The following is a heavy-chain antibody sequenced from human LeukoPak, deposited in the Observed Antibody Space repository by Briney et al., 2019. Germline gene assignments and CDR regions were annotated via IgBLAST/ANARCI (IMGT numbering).Heavy chain of an antibody. D-gene: IGHD2-2*01. CDR3: ARGRPDIVVVPAAAALDY. CDR2: IYHSGST. J-gene: IGHJ4*02. CDR1: GGSISSSNW. V-gene: IGHV4-4*02. Sequence: SETLSLTCAVSGGSISSSNWWSWVRQPPGKGLEWIGEIYHSGSTNYNPSLKSRVTISVDKSKNQFSLKLSSVTAADTAVYYCARGRPDIVVVPAAAALDYWGQGTLVTVSS.